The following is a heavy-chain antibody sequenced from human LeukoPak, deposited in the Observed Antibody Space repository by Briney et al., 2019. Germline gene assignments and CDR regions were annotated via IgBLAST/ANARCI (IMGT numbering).Heavy chain of an antibody. V-gene: IGHV4-30-4*01. CDR3: ARDLGGLGELSAPT. J-gene: IGHJ5*02. Sequence: PSQTLSLTCTVSGGSISSGDYYWSWIRQPPGTGLEWIGYIYYSGSTYYNPSLKSRVTISVDTSKNQFSLKLSSVTAADTAVYYCARDLGGLGELSAPTWGQGTLVTVSS. CDR2: IYYSGST. CDR1: GGSISSGDYY. D-gene: IGHD3-16*02.